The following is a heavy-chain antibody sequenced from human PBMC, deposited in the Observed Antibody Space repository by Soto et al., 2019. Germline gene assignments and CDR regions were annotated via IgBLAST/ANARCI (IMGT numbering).Heavy chain of an antibody. Sequence: VASVKVSCKASGYTFTSYDINWVRQATGQGLEWMGWMNPNSGNTGYAQKFQGRVTMTRNTSISTAYMELSSLRSEDTAVYYCARGPYSGYEHHYYYYMDVWGKGTTITVSS. CDR2: MNPNSGNT. V-gene: IGHV1-8*01. CDR3: ARGPYSGYEHHYYYYMDV. D-gene: IGHD5-12*01. CDR1: GYTFTSYD. J-gene: IGHJ6*03.